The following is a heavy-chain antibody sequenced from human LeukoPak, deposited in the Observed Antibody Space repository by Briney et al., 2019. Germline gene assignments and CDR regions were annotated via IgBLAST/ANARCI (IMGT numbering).Heavy chain of an antibody. V-gene: IGHV3-48*03. D-gene: IGHD3-16*01. CDR1: GFTFSSYE. CDR2: ISSSSSTI. J-gene: IGHJ4*02. CDR3: ARYAFIGGFDY. Sequence: GGSLRLSCAASGFTFSSYEMNWVRQAPGKGLEWVSYISSSSSTIYYADSVKGRFTISRDNAKNSLHLQMNSLRAEDTAVYYCARYAFIGGFDYWGQGTLVTVSS.